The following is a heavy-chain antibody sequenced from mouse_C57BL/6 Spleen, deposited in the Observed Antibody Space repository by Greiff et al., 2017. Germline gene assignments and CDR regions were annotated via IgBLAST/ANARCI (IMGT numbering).Heavy chain of an antibody. CDR3: ARSIYYGNYEGAMDY. CDR2: INPGSGGT. D-gene: IGHD2-1*01. CDR1: GYTFTSYW. V-gene: IGHV1-54*01. Sequence: QVQLQQPGAELVKPGASVKLSCKASGYTFTSYWMHWVKQRPGQGLEWIGVINPGSGGTNYNEKFKGKATLTADKSSSTAYMQLSSLTSEDSAVYFCARSIYYGNYEGAMDYWGQGTSVTVSS. J-gene: IGHJ4*01.